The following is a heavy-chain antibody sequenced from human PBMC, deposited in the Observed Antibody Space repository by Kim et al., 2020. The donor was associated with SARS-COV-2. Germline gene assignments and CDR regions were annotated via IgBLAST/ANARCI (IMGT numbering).Heavy chain of an antibody. CDR1: GGTFSSYA. Sequence: SVKVSCKASGGTFSSYAISWVRQAPGQGLEWTGGIIPIFGTANYAQKFQGRVTITADESTSTAYMELSSLRSEDTAVYYCARRGDIVATIIYYGMDVWGQGTTVTVSS. CDR2: IIPIFGTA. CDR3: ARRGDIVATIIYYGMDV. D-gene: IGHD5-12*01. V-gene: IGHV1-69*13. J-gene: IGHJ6*02.